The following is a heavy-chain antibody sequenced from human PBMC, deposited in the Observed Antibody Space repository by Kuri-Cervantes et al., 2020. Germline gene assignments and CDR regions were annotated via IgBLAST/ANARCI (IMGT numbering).Heavy chain of an antibody. J-gene: IGHJ4*02. CDR1: GFTFSSYE. CDR3: ARDPYYGSGSDHFFDY. CDR2: ISSSGSNI. V-gene: IGHV3-48*03. D-gene: IGHD3-10*01. Sequence: GESLKISCAASGFTFSSYEMNCVRQAPGKGLEWVSYISSSGSNIYYADTVKGRFTISSDNAKNSLYLQMNSLRAEDTAVYYCARDPYYGSGSDHFFDYWGQGTLVTVSS.